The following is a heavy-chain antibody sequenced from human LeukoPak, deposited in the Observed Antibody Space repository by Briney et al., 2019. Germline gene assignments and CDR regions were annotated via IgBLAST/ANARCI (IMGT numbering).Heavy chain of an antibody. CDR2: IYYGGRT. V-gene: IGHV4-59*08. J-gene: IGHJ1*01. D-gene: IGHD3-16*01. CDR3: ARQSDDLGYFQH. CDR1: GGSLSSYY. Sequence: KPSETLSLTCTVSGGSLSSYYWSWIRQPPGKGLEWIGYIYYGGRTKYNPSLQSRVTISVDTSRNQFSLRLSSVTAADTAVYYCARQSDDLGYFQHWGQGTLVTVSS.